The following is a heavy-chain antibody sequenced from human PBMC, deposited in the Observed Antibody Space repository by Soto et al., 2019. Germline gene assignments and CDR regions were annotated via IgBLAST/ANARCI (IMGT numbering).Heavy chain of an antibody. D-gene: IGHD4-17*01. CDR2: ISYDGSNK. Sequence: QVQLVESGGGVVQPGRSLRLSCAASGFTFSSYGMHWVRQAPGKGLEWVAVISYDGSNKYYADSVKGRFTISRDNSKNTLYLQMNSLRAEDTAVYYCAKGTNGDYDVDAFDIWVQGTMVTVSS. V-gene: IGHV3-30*18. CDR3: AKGTNGDYDVDAFDI. J-gene: IGHJ3*02. CDR1: GFTFSSYG.